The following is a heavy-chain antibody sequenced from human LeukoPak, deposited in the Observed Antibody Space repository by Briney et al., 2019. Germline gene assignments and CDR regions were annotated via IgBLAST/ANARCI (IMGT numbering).Heavy chain of an antibody. J-gene: IGHJ6*02. CDR2: ISYDGSNK. Sequence: GGSLRLSCAASGFTFSSYAMHWVRQAPGKGLEWVAVISYDGSNKYYADSVKGRFTISRDNSKNTMYLQMNSLRAEDTAVYYCARDRESTYYDFWSGYYSYDYYGMDVWGQGTTVTVSS. D-gene: IGHD3-3*01. CDR3: ARDRESTYYDFWSGYYSYDYYGMDV. V-gene: IGHV3-30-3*01. CDR1: GFTFSSYA.